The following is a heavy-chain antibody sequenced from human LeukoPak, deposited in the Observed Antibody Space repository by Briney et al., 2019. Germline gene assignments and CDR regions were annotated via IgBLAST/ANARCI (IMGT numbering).Heavy chain of an antibody. CDR1: GYTFTGYY. CDR3: ARGVDPMRPYYDFWSGYYRGVYYYYGMDV. D-gene: IGHD3-3*01. CDR2: INPNSGGT. J-gene: IGHJ6*02. V-gene: IGHV1-2*06. Sequence: ASVKVSCKASGYTFTGYYMHWVRQAPGQGLEWMGRINPNSGGTNYAQKFQGRVTMTRDTSISTAYMELSRLRSDDTAVYYCARGVDPMRPYYDFWSGYYRGVYYYYGMDVWGQGTTVTVSS.